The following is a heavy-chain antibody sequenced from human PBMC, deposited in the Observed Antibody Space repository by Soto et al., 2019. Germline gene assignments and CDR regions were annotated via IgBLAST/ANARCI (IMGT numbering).Heavy chain of an antibody. Sequence: QVQLVQSGAEVKKPGSSVKVSCKASGGTFSSYAISWVRQAPGQGLEWMGGIIPIFGTANYAQKFQGRVTITADKSTSTAYMELSSLRSEDTAVYYCARGSYDFWSGYPNYYGMDVWGEGTTVTVSS. CDR3: ARGSYDFWSGYPNYYGMDV. V-gene: IGHV1-69*06. CDR2: IIPIFGTA. CDR1: GGTFSSYA. J-gene: IGHJ6*04. D-gene: IGHD3-3*01.